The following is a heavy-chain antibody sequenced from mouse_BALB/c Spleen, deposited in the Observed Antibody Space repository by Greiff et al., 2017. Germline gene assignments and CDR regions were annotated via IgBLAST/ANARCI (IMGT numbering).Heavy chain of an antibody. CDR1: GFTFSSFG. D-gene: IGHD1-1*01. J-gene: IGHJ1*01. CDR2: ISSGSSTI. CDR3: ARSYYGSSYGYFDV. Sequence: LVESGGGLVQPGGSRKLSCAASGFTFSSFGMHWVRQAPEKGLEWVAYISSGSSTIYYADTVKGRFTISRDNPKNTLFLQMTSLRSEDTAMYYCARSYYGSSYGYFDVWGAGTTVTVSS. V-gene: IGHV5-17*02.